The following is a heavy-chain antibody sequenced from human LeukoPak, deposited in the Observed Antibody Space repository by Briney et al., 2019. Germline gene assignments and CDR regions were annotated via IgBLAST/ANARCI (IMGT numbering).Heavy chain of an antibody. Sequence: GGSLRLSCAASGFTFSSYAMSGVRHAPAKGLEWVSAISGSGGSTYYADSVKGRFTISRDNSKNTLYLQMNSLRAEDTAVYYCAKAKPLWIQLANWFDPWGQGTLVTVSS. CDR2: ISGSGGST. J-gene: IGHJ5*02. CDR3: AKAKPLWIQLANWFDP. D-gene: IGHD5-18*01. V-gene: IGHV3-23*01. CDR1: GFTFSSYA.